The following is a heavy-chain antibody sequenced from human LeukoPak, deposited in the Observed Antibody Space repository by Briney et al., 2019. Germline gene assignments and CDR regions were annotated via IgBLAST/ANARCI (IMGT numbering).Heavy chain of an antibody. V-gene: IGHV3-30-3*01. Sequence: PGRSLRLSCAASGFTFSSYAMHWVRQAPGKGLEWVAVISYDGSNKYYADSVKGRFTISRDNSKNTLYLQMNSLRAEDTAVYYCASGYGSGSYPPLHWGQGTLVTVSS. CDR2: ISYDGSNK. J-gene: IGHJ4*02. CDR1: GFTFSSYA. CDR3: ASGYGSGSYPPLH. D-gene: IGHD3-10*01.